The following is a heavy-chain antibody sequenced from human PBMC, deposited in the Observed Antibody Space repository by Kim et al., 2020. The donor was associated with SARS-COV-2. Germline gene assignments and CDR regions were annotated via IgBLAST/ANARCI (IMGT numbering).Heavy chain of an antibody. J-gene: IGHJ6*02. CDR2: ISGRSDIT. CDR1: GFRFSEFA. V-gene: IGHV3-23*01. Sequence: GGSLRLSCVGAGFRFSEFAMSWVRQGPGKGLEWLSAISGRSDITYYADSVKGRFTISSEVNKNTLYLQMSSLRVEDTAVYYCVKGGAFRAGHYYGLDVWGQGTTVTVSS. CDR3: VKGGAFRAGHYYGLDV. D-gene: IGHD1-26*01.